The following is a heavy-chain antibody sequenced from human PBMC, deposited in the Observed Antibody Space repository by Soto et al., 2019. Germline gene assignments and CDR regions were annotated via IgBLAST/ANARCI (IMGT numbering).Heavy chain of an antibody. V-gene: IGHV6-1*01. J-gene: IGHJ5*01. Sequence: QVQLQQSGPGLVKPSQTLSLTCAISGDSVSSNSATWDWTRQSPSRGLEWLGRTYYRSKWSNDYAVSVKGXXTXNXXTSNNQFSLHLNSVTPDDTAVYYCARLIGNSWLDSWGQGTLVTVSS. CDR1: GDSVSSNSAT. CDR2: TYYRSKWSN. D-gene: IGHD3-16*01. CDR3: ARLIGNSWLDS.